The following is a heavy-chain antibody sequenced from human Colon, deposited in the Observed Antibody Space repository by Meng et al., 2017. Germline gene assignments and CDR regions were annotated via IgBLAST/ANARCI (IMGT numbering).Heavy chain of an antibody. V-gene: IGHV1-8*01. CDR2: INPNSGET. CDR1: GYTFTALD. D-gene: IGHD1-26*01. J-gene: IGHJ4*02. Sequence: QLQLAQSGVEVHKPAVSLRFSCKASGYTFTALDINWVRQATGQGLEWMGWINPNSGETGYAQKFQGRFTMTRDTSISTFYMELSSLTSDDTAVYYCARGIWEGFDYWGQGALVTVSS. CDR3: ARGIWEGFDY.